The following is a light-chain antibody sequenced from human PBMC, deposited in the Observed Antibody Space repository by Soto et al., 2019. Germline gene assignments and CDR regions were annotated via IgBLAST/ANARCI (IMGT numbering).Light chain of an antibody. Sequence: IVLTQPPATLALSPVDGVRVSCSASQSVSNYLAWYQQKPGQAPRLLVSAASNRATGIPARFSGSGSGTDFTLTISSLEPEDFGVFYCQQRFDWPKITFGQGTRLEIK. J-gene: IGKJ5*01. CDR3: QQRFDWPKIT. CDR2: AAS. V-gene: IGKV3-11*01. CDR1: QSVSNY.